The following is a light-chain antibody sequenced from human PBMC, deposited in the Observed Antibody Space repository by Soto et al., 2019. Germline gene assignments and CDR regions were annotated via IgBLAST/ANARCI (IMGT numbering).Light chain of an antibody. Sequence: DIQMTQSPSSLSASVGDRVTITCQASQDITNYLNWFQQKPGKAPNLLFYGASNLETGAPSRFSGSGSGTSFTFTISSLHPEDLATYYCQQSKDVPFTFGPGTKVDFK. CDR1: QDITNY. CDR3: QQSKDVPFT. V-gene: IGKV1-33*01. J-gene: IGKJ3*01. CDR2: GAS.